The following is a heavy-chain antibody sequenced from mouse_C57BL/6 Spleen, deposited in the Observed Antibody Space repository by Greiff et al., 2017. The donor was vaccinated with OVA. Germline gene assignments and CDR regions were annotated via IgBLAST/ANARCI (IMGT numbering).Heavy chain of an antibody. CDR1: GYSITSGYY. V-gene: IGHV3-6*01. CDR3: ARGGAMDY. Sequence: EVKLEESGPGLVKPSRSLSLTCSVTGYSITSGYYWNWIRQFPGNKLEWMGYISYDGSNNYNPSLKNRISITRDTSKNQFFLKLNSVTTEDTATYYCARGGAMDYWGQGTSVTVSS. J-gene: IGHJ4*01. CDR2: ISYDGSN.